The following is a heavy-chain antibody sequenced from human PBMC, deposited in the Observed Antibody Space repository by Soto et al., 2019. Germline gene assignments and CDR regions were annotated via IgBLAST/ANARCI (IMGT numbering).Heavy chain of an antibody. D-gene: IGHD1-26*01. J-gene: IGHJ3*02. CDR3: ARGRSIVGAPWAFDI. CDR2: IYYSGST. Sequence: SETLSLTCTVSGGSVSSGSYYWSWIRQPPGKGLEWIGYIYYSGSTNYNPALKSRVTISVDTSKNQFSLKLSSVTAADTAVYYCARGRSIVGAPWAFDIWGQGTMVNVSS. CDR1: GGSVSSGSYY. V-gene: IGHV4-61*01.